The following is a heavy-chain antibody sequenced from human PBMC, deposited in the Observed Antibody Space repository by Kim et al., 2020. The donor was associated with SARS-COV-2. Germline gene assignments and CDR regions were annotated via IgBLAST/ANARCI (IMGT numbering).Heavy chain of an antibody. CDR1: GGSISSSSYY. D-gene: IGHD2-8*01. CDR2: IYYSGST. CDR3: ARGRKAGIVLMVYARTGWFDP. V-gene: IGHV4-39*07. J-gene: IGHJ5*02. Sequence: SETLSLTCTVSGGSISSSSYYWGWIRQPPGKGLEWIGSIYYSGSTYYNPSLKSRVTISVDTSKNQFSLKLSSVTAADTAVYYCARGRKAGIVLMVYARTGWFDPWGQGTLVTVSS.